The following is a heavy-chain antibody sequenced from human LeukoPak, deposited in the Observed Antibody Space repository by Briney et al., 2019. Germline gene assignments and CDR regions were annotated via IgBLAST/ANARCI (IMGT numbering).Heavy chain of an antibody. J-gene: IGHJ3*02. Sequence: GGSLRLSCAASGFTVSSNYMSLFRQAPAKGLEWVSVIYSGGSTYYADSVKGRFTISRDNSKNTLYLQMNSLRAEDTAVYYCARDSLTVHAFDIWGQGTMVTVSS. CDR1: GFTVSSNY. CDR3: ARDSLTVHAFDI. CDR2: IYSGGST. V-gene: IGHV3-66*02. D-gene: IGHD3-22*01.